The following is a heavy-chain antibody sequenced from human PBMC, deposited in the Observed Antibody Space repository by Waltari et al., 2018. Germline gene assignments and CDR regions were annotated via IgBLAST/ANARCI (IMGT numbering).Heavy chain of an antibody. Sequence: QVQLVESGGGVVPPGRSLLLSCAASGFTSSSYGMHWVRQAPGKGLEWVAVIAYDGSNKYYADSVKGRFTISRDNSKNTLYLQMNSLRAEDTAVYYCAKPLTDQQWLNYMDVWGKGTTVTISS. J-gene: IGHJ6*03. CDR1: GFTSSSYG. CDR2: IAYDGSNK. V-gene: IGHV3-30*18. D-gene: IGHD6-19*01. CDR3: AKPLTDQQWLNYMDV.